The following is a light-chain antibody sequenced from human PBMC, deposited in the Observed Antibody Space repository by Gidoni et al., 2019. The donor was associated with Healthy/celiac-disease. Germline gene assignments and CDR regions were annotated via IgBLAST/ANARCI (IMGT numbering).Light chain of an antibody. J-gene: IGKJ4*01. V-gene: IGKV3-20*01. Sequence: EIVLTQSPGTLSLSPGERATLSCRASQSVSSSYLAWYQQKPGQAPRLLIYGASSRATGIPDRFSGSGSGTDFTLTISRLEPEDFAVYYCQQYGNSPLSAFGGGTKVEIK. CDR3: QQYGNSPLSA. CDR2: GAS. CDR1: QSVSSSY.